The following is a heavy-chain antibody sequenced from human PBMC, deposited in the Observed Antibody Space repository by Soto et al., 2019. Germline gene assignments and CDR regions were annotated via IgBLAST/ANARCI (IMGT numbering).Heavy chain of an antibody. Sequence: QVQLVQSGAEVKKPGSSVKVSCKASGFTFSTYTITWVRQAPGQGLEWMGKIIPIVDIANYAQKFQGRVTITADKSTSTAYMELSSLRSEDTAVYDCARDYYYGSGSSMDIFDYWGQGTLVTVSS. CDR3: ARDYYYGSGSSMDIFDY. CDR1: GFTFSTYT. D-gene: IGHD3-10*01. CDR2: IIPIVDIA. V-gene: IGHV1-69*02. J-gene: IGHJ4*02.